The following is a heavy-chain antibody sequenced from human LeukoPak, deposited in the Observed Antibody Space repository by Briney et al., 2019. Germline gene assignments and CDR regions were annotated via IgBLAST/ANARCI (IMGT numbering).Heavy chain of an antibody. CDR3: AREGDGYRGYFDY. CDR1: GFTFSSYA. Sequence: GGSLRLSCAASGFTFSSYAMHWVRQAPGKGLEWVAVISYDGSNKYYADSVKGRFTISRDNSKNTLYLQMNSLRAEDTAVYYCAREGDGYRGYFDYWGQGTLVTVSS. D-gene: IGHD5-24*01. J-gene: IGHJ4*02. V-gene: IGHV3-30*04. CDR2: ISYDGSNK.